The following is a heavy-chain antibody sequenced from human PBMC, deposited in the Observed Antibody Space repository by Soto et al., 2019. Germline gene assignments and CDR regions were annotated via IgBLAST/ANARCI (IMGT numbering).Heavy chain of an antibody. CDR3: AKAPRKTWIQLWSYFDY. J-gene: IGHJ4*02. D-gene: IGHD5-18*01. Sequence: GGSLRLSCAASGFTFSSYAMSWVRQAPGKGLEWVSAISGSGGSTYYADSVKGRFTISRDNSKNTLYLQMNSLRAEDTAVYYCAKAPRKTWIQLWSYFDYWGQGTLVTVSS. CDR1: GFTFSSYA. V-gene: IGHV3-23*01. CDR2: ISGSGGST.